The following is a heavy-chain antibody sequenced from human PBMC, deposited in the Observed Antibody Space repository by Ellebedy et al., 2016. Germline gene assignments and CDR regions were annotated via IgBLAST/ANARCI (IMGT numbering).Heavy chain of an antibody. CDR1: GGPISSITYY. V-gene: IGHV4-39*07. D-gene: IGHD3-22*01. CDR3: AIDNYSNTRGYYYFPPYAFDY. Sequence: SETLSLTXTVSGGPISSITYYWGWLRHPPVKGLEWMGSIYYSGSTYYNTSLKSRVTISIDTSKNQFSLKLSSVTAADTAVYYCAIDNYSNTRGYYYFPPYAFDYWGQGTLVTVSS. J-gene: IGHJ4*02. CDR2: IYYSGST.